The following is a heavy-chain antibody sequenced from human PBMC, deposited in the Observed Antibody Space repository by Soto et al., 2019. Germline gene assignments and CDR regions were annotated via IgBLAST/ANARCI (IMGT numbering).Heavy chain of an antibody. CDR2: IFSSGST. J-gene: IGHJ4*02. Sequence: QVRLQESGPGLLKPSETLSLTCTVSGGSINTFYWSWVRQPAGKGLEWIGRIFSSGSTSFNPSLESRVAMSVESSKNHFSRTLSSVTAADMAVYYCAREGSYSAYNFAHGIQLWAFDFWGQGALVTVSS. CDR3: AREGSYSAYNFAHGIQLWAFDF. CDR1: GGSINTFY. V-gene: IGHV4-4*07. D-gene: IGHD5-12*01.